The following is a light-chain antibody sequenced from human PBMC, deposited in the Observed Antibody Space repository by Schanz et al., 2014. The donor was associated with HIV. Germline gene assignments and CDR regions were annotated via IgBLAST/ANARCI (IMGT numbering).Light chain of an antibody. CDR2: EVT. V-gene: IGLV2-8*01. Sequence: QSALTQPPSASGSPGQSVTISCTGTSSDVGDYNYVSWYQQHPGKAPKLMIYEVTKRPLGVPDRFSGSKSGNTASLTISGLQAEDEADYYCCSFAGTIWVFGGGTKLTVL. J-gene: IGLJ3*02. CDR1: SSDVGDYNY. CDR3: CSFAGTIWV.